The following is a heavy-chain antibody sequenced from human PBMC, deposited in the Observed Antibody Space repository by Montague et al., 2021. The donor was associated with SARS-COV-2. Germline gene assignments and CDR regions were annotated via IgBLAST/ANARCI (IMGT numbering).Heavy chain of an antibody. D-gene: IGHD3-10*01. CDR3: ARLRDGVVPSPILWIGPYFTYYHMDV. J-gene: IGHJ6*03. CDR2: INHFGST. Sequence: SETLSLTCAVHGGSFSTYSWNWIRQRPGKGLEWIGEINHFGSTNXNPSLKNRLTISTYTSKNQFSLRLTSVSATDTAVYYCARLRDGVVPSPILWIGPYFTYYHMDVWGKGTTVTVS. CDR1: GGSFSTYS. V-gene: IGHV4-34*01.